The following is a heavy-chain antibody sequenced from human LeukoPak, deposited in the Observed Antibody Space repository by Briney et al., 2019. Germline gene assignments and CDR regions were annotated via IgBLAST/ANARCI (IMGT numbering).Heavy chain of an antibody. J-gene: IGHJ4*02. D-gene: IGHD6-6*01. Sequence: GGSLRLSCAASGFTFRNYAMHWVRQAPGKGLEWVTFIRYDGSNKYYAESVKGRFTISRDNSKNTLYLQMSSLRAEDTAVYYCAKAIHSSSSGVVDYWGQGTLVTVSS. CDR3: AKAIHSSSSGVVDY. V-gene: IGHV3-30*02. CDR2: IRYDGSNK. CDR1: GFTFRNYA.